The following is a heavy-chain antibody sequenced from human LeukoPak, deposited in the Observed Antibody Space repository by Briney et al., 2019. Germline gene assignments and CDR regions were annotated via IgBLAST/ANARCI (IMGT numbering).Heavy chain of an antibody. CDR2: INHSGST. J-gene: IGHJ6*03. CDR3: ARNSSPYYYYSYMHV. V-gene: IGHV4-34*01. Sequence: SETLSLTCAVYGGSFSGYYWSWIRQPPGKGLEWIGEINHSGSTNYNPSLKSRVTISVDTSKNKFSLKLSSVTAADTAVYYCARNSSPYYYYSYMHVWGKGTTVTVSS. CDR1: GGSFSGYY. D-gene: IGHD4-23*01.